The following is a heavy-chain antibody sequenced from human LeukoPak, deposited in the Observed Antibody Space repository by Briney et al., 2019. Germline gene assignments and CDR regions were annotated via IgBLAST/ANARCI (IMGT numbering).Heavy chain of an antibody. V-gene: IGHV3-7*01. CDR2: IKQDGSEK. CDR1: GFTFSSYW. Sequence: PGGSLRLSCAASGFTFSSYWMSWVRQAPGKGLEWVANIKQDGSEKYYADSVKGRFTISRDNAKNSLYLQMNSLRAEDTAVYYCARRRVRGPNTAMVFSPWGQGTLVTVSS. J-gene: IGHJ5*02. D-gene: IGHD5-18*01. CDR3: ARRRVRGPNTAMVFSP.